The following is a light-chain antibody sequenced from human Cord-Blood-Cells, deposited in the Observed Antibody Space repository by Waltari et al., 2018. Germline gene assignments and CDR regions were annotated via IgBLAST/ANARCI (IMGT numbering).Light chain of an antibody. V-gene: IGKV1-12*01. CDR3: QPANSFPWT. J-gene: IGKJ1*01. CDR1: QCISSW. Sequence: DIQMTQPPSSVSASVGDRVTITCRASQCISSWLAWYQQKPGKAPKLLIYAASSLQSGVPSRLRGSGSGTDFTITISSLQPEDFATYYCQPANSFPWTFGQGTKVEIK. CDR2: AAS.